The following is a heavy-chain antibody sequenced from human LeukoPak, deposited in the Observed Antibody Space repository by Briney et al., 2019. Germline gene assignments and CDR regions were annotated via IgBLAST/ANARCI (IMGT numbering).Heavy chain of an antibody. V-gene: IGHV4-39*07. CDR2: IYYSGST. D-gene: IGHD3-10*01. Sequence: PSETLSLTCTVSGGSISSSSYYWGWIRQPPGKGLEWIGSIYYSGSTYYNPSLKSRFSISLDTSKNQFSLKVKSVTVADTAVYYCAAFGLGRYQWWGQGTLVTVSS. CDR3: AAFGLGRYQW. CDR1: GGSISSSSYY. J-gene: IGHJ4*02.